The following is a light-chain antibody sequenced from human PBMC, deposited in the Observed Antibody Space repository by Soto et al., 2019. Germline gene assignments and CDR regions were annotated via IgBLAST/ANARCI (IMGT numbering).Light chain of an antibody. CDR1: SSDVVNDLL. Sequence: QSALTQPASVSGSPGQSITISCTGTSSDVVNDLLVSWYQQQPGKAPKLMIYEVSERPSGVPDRFSGSKSGNTAFLTVSGLQAEDEADYYCLSYADTAYVFGTGTKLTVL. J-gene: IGLJ1*01. CDR2: EVS. V-gene: IGLV2-23*02. CDR3: LSYADTAYV.